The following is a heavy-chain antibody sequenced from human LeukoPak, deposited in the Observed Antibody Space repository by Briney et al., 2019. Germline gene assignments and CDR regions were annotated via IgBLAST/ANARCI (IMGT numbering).Heavy chain of an antibody. V-gene: IGHV3-48*01. CDR2: INIDSITV. J-gene: IGHJ4*02. Sequence: GGSLRLSCAVSGFTLTNYAVHWVRQAPGKGLEWVSYINIDSITVNYADSVKGRFTISRDNAKNSLYLQMNSLRAEDTAVYYCSTAKFDNWGQGTLVTVSS. CDR3: STAKFDN. CDR1: GFTLTNYA.